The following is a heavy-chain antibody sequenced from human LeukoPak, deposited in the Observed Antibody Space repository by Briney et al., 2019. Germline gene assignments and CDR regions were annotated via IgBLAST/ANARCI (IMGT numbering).Heavy chain of an antibody. CDR1: GGSISSGSYY. Sequence: SETLSLTCTVSGGSISSGSYYWSWIRQPAGKGLEWIGRIYTSGSTNYNPSLKSRVTISVDTSKNQLSLKLSSVTAADTAVYYCARDLEGADYWGQGTLVTVSS. CDR3: ARDLEGADY. V-gene: IGHV4-61*02. CDR2: IYTSGST. D-gene: IGHD3-16*01. J-gene: IGHJ4*02.